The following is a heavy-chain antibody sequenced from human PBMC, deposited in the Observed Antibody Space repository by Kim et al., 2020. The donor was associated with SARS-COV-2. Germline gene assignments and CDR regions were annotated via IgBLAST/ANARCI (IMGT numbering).Heavy chain of an antibody. D-gene: IGHD1-1*01. CDR2: IYYSGST. J-gene: IGHJ6*02. V-gene: IGHV4-59*13. CDR1: GGSISSYY. CDR3: ARRIGTGTPVGYYYGMDV. Sequence: SETLSLTCTVSGGSISSYYWSWIRQPPGKGLEWIGYIYYSGSTNYNPSLKSRVTISVDTSKNQFSLKLSSVTAADTAVYYCARRIGTGTPVGYYYGMDVWGQGTTVTVSS.